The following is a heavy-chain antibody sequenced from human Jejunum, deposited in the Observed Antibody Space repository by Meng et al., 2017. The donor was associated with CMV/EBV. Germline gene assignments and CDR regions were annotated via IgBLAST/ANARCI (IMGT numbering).Heavy chain of an antibody. CDR2: IYNTGSA. V-gene: IGHV4-61*08. D-gene: IGHD4-11*01. J-gene: IGHJ4*02. CDR3: ARGHYIFNYFDY. Sequence: SLSSDDYYWSWIRPPPGKGLEWIGYIYNTGSANYHNYNASLKTRITMSLDTSKNQFSLKLSSVTTADTAVYYCARGHYIFNYFDYWGQGTLVTVSS. CDR1: SLSSDDYY.